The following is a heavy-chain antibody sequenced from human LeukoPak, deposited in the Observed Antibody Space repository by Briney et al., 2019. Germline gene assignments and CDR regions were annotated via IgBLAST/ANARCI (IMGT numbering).Heavy chain of an antibody. J-gene: IGHJ5*02. V-gene: IGHV3-23*01. CDR2: ISDSSGNT. CDR1: GFTFSSYA. Sequence: GGSLRLSCAASGFTFSSYAMSWVRQARGRGLEWVSTISDSSGNTYYADSVKGRFTISRDNSKNTLYLQMNSLRAEDTALYYCAKDGFRGDCIGGSCYPFDPWGQGTLVTVSS. CDR3: AKDGFRGDCIGGSCYPFDP. D-gene: IGHD2-15*01.